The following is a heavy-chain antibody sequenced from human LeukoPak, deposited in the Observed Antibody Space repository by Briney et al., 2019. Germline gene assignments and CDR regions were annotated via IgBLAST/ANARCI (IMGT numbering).Heavy chain of an antibody. V-gene: IGHV3-23*01. Sequence: HPGRSLRLSCAASGFTFSSYAMHWVRQAPGKGLEWVSAISGSGGSTYYADSVKGRFTISRDNSKNTLYLQMNSLRAEDTAVYYCAKNPEYSSPMRGYYYYYYMDVWGKGTTVTVSS. J-gene: IGHJ6*03. CDR2: ISGSGGST. CDR3: AKNPEYSSPMRGYYYYYYMDV. D-gene: IGHD6-6*01. CDR1: GFTFSSYA.